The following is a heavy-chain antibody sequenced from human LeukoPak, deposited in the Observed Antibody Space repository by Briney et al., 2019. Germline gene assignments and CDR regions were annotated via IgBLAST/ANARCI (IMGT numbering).Heavy chain of an antibody. CDR1: VLTYSSYA. V-gene: IGHV3-30*01. CDR2: ISYDGSNK. Sequence: GRSLRLSCAASVLTYSSYAMHWVRQAPGKGLEWVAVISYDGSNKYYADSVKGGFPISRDSSKNTLYIQMNSRTLQDRAVYSLTRSYCTNGICYSVFDYWGQGALVTVSS. CDR3: TRSYCTNGICYSVFDY. D-gene: IGHD2-8*01. J-gene: IGHJ4*02.